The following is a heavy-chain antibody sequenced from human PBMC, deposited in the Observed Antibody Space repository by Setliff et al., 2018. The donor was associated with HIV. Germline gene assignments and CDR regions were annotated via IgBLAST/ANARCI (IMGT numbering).Heavy chain of an antibody. CDR3: ARVIMAVAGTPYHFWFDP. D-gene: IGHD6-19*01. V-gene: IGHV4-34*01. CDR1: GGSFSGYY. Sequence: PSETLSLTCAVYGGSFSGYYWSWIRQPPGKGLEWIGEINHSGSTNYNPSLKSRVTISVDMSKNQFSLRLSSVTAADTAMYYCARVIMAVAGTPYHFWFDPWGQGTLVTVSS. J-gene: IGHJ5*02. CDR2: INHSGST.